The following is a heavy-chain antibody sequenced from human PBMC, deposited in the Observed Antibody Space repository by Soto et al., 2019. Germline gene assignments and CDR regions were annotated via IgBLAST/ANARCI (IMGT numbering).Heavy chain of an antibody. CDR2: ISYDGSNK. V-gene: IGHV3-30*03. CDR3: ARDSSESYSIYFDY. CDR1: RFTFSSSG. D-gene: IGHD1-26*01. J-gene: IGHJ4*02. Sequence: PGGSLRLSCAASRFTFSSSGMHWVRQAPGKGLEWVAVISYDGSNKYYADSVKGRFTISRDNSKNTLYLAMSSLRTEDTAVYYCARDSSESYSIYFDYWGQGTLVTVSS.